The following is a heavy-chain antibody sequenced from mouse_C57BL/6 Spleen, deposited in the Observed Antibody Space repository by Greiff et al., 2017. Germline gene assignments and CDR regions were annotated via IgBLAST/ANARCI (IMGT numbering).Heavy chain of an antibody. D-gene: IGHD1-1*01. J-gene: IGHJ4*01. V-gene: IGHV6-3*01. CDR3: TANYYGSSYDYAMDY. CDR1: GFTFSNYW. Sequence: EVMLVESGGGLVQPGGSMKLSCVASGFTFSNYWMNWVRQSPEKGLEWVAQIRLKSDNYATHYAESVKGRFTISRDDSKSSVYLQMNNLRAEDTGIYYCTANYYGSSYDYAMDYWGQGTSVTVSS. CDR2: IRLKSDNYAT.